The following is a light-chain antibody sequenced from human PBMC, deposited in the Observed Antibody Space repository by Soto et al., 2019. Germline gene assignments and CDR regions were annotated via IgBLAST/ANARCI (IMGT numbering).Light chain of an antibody. CDR1: KGLSSY. CDR3: QQYYSYPLT. Sequence: AIRMTQSPSSFSASTGDRVTITCRASKGLSSYLAWYQQKPGKAPTLLIYAASTLQSGVPSRFSGSGSGTDFTLTISCLQSEDFATYYCQQYYSYPLTFGGETKEEIK. V-gene: IGKV1-8*01. J-gene: IGKJ4*01. CDR2: AAS.